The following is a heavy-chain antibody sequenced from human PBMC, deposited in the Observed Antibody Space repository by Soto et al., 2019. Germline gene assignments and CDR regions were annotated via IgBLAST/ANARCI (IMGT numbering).Heavy chain of an antibody. CDR1: GGSISSYY. D-gene: IGHD2-15*01. V-gene: IGHV4-59*01. J-gene: IGHJ4*02. CDR2: IYYSGST. Sequence: QVQLQESGPGLVKPSETLSLTCTVSGGSISSYYWSWIRQPPGKGLEWIGYIYYSGSTNYNPSLKSRVTNSVDPSKNQFSLKLSSVTAADTAVYYCARVGDCSGGRCYSVFFDYWGQGTLVTVSS. CDR3: ARVGDCSGGRCYSVFFDY.